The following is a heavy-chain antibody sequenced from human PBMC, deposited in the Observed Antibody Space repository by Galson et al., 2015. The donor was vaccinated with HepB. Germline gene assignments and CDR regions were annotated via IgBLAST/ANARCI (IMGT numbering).Heavy chain of an antibody. V-gene: IGHV3-23*01. CDR1: GFTFSSYA. D-gene: IGHD5-24*01. Sequence: SLRLSCAASGFTFSSYAMSWVRQAPGKGLEWVSAISGSGGSTYYADSVKGRFTISRDNSKNTLYLQMNSLRAEDTAVYYCASDGRRDMRRDGYNKVGDYWGQGTLVTVSS. CDR2: ISGSGGST. CDR3: ASDGRRDMRRDGYNKVGDY. J-gene: IGHJ4*02.